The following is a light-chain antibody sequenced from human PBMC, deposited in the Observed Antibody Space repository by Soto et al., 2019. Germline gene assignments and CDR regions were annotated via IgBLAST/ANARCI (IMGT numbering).Light chain of an antibody. Sequence: INLAQSPSSLSASIGDIVAITVRAIQCIINYLAWYQQKPGKAPKLLIYKASTLKSGVPSRFSGSGSGTEFTLTISSLQPDDFATYYCQHYNSYSEAFGQGTKVDIK. J-gene: IGKJ1*01. CDR3: QHYNSYSEA. CDR1: QCIINY. CDR2: KAS. V-gene: IGKV1-5*03.